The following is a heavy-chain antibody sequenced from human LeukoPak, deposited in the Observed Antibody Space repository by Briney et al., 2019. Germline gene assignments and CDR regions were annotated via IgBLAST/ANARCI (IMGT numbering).Heavy chain of an antibody. CDR1: GFTFSSYG. Sequence: GRSLRLSCAASGFTFSSYGMHWVRQAPGKGLEWVAVMWYDGSKKYYAESVQGRFTISRDTSKNTLYLQMNNVRPEDTAVYYCAREGPRFLKHYFDYWGQGVLVTVSS. J-gene: IGHJ4*02. D-gene: IGHD3-3*01. CDR2: MWYDGSKK. V-gene: IGHV3-33*01. CDR3: AREGPRFLKHYFDY.